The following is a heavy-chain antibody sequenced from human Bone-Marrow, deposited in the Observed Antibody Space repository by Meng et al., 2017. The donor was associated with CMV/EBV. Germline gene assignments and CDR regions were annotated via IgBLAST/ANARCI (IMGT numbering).Heavy chain of an antibody. J-gene: IGHJ4*02. CDR2: IYYSGST. CDR1: SSSSGGYY. D-gene: IGHD4-23*01. Sequence: SSSSGGYYWSWIRQHPGKGLEWIGYIYYSGSTYYNPSLKSRVTISVDTSKNQFSLKLSSVTAADTAVYYCARERPEDDYGGNGFDYWGQGTLVTVSS. CDR3: ARERPEDDYGGNGFDY. V-gene: IGHV4-31*02.